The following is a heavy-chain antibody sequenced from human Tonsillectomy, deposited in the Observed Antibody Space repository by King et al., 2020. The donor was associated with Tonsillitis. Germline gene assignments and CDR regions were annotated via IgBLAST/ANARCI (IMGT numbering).Heavy chain of an antibody. CDR1: GGSISSGSYY. CDR2: IYTSGST. CDR3: ARLGVTTHYYYYMDV. Sequence: QLQESGPGLVKPSQTLSLTCTVSGGSISSGSYYWSWIRQPAGKGLEWIGRIYTSGSTNYNPSLKSRVTMSVDTSKNQFSLKLSSVTAADTAVYYCARLGVTTHYYYYMDVWGKGTTVTVSS. J-gene: IGHJ6*03. V-gene: IGHV4-61*02. D-gene: IGHD4-17*01.